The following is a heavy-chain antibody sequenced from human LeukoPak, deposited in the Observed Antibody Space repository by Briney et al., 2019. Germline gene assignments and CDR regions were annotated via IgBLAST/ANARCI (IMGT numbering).Heavy chain of an antibody. D-gene: IGHD2-2*01. Sequence: SVKVSCKAPGGTFSSYAISWVRQAPGQGLEWMGGIIPIFGTANYAQKFQGRVTVTADESTSTAYMELSSLRSEDTAVYYCARNIVVVPAVHPYMDVWGKGTTVTVSS. V-gene: IGHV1-69*13. J-gene: IGHJ6*03. CDR1: GGTFSSYA. CDR3: ARNIVVVPAVHPYMDV. CDR2: IIPIFGTA.